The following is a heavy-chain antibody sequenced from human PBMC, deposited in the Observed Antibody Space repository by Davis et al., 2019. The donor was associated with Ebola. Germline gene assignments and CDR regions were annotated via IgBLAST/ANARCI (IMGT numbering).Heavy chain of an antibody. CDR2: INPNSGGT. D-gene: IGHD3-3*01. J-gene: IGHJ6*02. V-gene: IGHV1-2*04. CDR3: ARSNYDVWSGYYWDYYYGMDV. Sequence: AASVKVSCKASGYTFTAYYMHWVRQAPGQGLEWMGWINPNSGGTNYAQKFQGWVTMTRDTPISTAYMELSRLRSDDTAVYYCARSNYDVWSGYYWDYYYGMDVWGQGTTVTVSS. CDR1: GYTFTAYY.